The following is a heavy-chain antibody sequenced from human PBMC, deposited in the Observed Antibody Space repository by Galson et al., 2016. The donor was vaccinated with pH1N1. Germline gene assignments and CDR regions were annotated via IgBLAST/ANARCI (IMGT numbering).Heavy chain of an antibody. J-gene: IGHJ4*02. CDR1: GFTFSNHW. V-gene: IGHV3-7*01. CDR3: ARAIGSRSAY. Sequence: SLRLSCAASGFTFSNHWMHWVRQVPGKGLEWVANIKEDGSETYYVDSVRGRFTISRDNPKNSLYLQMSSLRDEDTALYYCARAIGSRSAYWGQGTLVTVSS. CDR2: IKEDGSET. D-gene: IGHD3-16*02.